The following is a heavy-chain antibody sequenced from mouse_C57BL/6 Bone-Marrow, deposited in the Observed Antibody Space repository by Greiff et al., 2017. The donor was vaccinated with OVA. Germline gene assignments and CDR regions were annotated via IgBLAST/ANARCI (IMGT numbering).Heavy chain of an antibody. D-gene: IGHD3-2*02. Sequence: VQLQQSGPELVKPGASVKISCKASGYAFSSSWMNWVKQRPGKGLEWIGRIYPGDGDTNYNGKFKGKATLTADKSSSTAYMQLSSLTSEDSAVYFCAREGQLRLHAMDYWGQGTSVTVSS. J-gene: IGHJ4*01. CDR3: AREGQLRLHAMDY. V-gene: IGHV1-82*01. CDR1: GYAFSSSW. CDR2: IYPGDGDT.